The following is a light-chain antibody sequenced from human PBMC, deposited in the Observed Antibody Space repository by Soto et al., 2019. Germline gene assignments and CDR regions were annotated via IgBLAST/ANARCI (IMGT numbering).Light chain of an antibody. CDR3: QQYNNWPRT. Sequence: DIQMTQSPSTLSASVGDSVTITCRASQTISSWLAWYQQKPGKAPNLLIYKASSLQSGIPSRFSGSGSGTEFTLTISSLQPEDFATYYCQQYNNWPRTFGQGTKVEIK. CDR1: QTISSW. J-gene: IGKJ1*01. CDR2: KAS. V-gene: IGKV1-5*03.